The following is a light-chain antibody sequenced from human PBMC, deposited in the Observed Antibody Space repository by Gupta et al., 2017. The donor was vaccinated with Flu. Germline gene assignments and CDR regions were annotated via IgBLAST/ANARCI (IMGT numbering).Light chain of an antibody. CDR3: QQAHSFPYT. CDR1: QYINTY. J-gene: IGKJ2*01. CDR2: DVS. Sequence: GDRVTITCRARQYINTYLACYQQRPGRAPKFLIYDVSTLQSGVPSRFSGRGSRTEFTLTINNLQPEDFGTYYCQQAHSFPYTFGQGTKVEIK. V-gene: IGKV1-12*01.